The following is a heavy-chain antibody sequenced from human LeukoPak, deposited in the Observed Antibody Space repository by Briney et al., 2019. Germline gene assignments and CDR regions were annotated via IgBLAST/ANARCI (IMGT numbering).Heavy chain of an antibody. CDR3: AREMEYSSSPADY. CDR2: INPNSGGT. Sequence: ASVKVSCKASGYTFTGYYMHWVRQAPGQGLEWMGWINPNSGGTNYAQKFQGRVTMTRDTSISTAYMELSRLRSDDTAVYYCAREMEYSSSPADYWGQGTLVTVS. V-gene: IGHV1-2*02. D-gene: IGHD6-6*01. J-gene: IGHJ4*02. CDR1: GYTFTGYY.